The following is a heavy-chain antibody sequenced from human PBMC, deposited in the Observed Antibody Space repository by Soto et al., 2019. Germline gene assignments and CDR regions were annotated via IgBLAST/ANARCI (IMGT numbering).Heavy chain of an antibody. CDR1: GFTFSSYW. D-gene: IGHD4-4*01. CDR3: ARDPSTAPKKYYFDY. J-gene: IGHJ4*02. V-gene: IGHV3-7*01. CDR2: IKQDGSEK. Sequence: EVQLVESGGGLVQPGGSLRLSCAASGFTFSSYWMSWVHQAPGKGLEWVANIKQDGSEKYYVDSVKGRFTISRDNAKNSLYLQMNSLRAEDTAVYYCARDPSTAPKKYYFDYWGQGTLVTVSS.